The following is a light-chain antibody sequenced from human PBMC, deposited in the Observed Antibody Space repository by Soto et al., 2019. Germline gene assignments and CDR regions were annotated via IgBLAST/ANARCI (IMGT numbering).Light chain of an antibody. CDR3: QHFGGTTFT. Sequence: EIVFTQSPGTLSLSPGERATLSCRASQSLSSSYLAWYQQKPGQAPRLLIYGASIRATGIPDRFSGSGSGTHFTLTISSLEPGDFAVYYCQHFGGTTFTFGQGTRLEIK. CDR2: GAS. V-gene: IGKV3-20*01. J-gene: IGKJ5*01. CDR1: QSLSSSY.